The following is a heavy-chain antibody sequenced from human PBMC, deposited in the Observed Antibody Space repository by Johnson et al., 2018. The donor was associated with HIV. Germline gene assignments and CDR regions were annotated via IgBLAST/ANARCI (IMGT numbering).Heavy chain of an antibody. V-gene: IGHV3-30-3*01. CDR2: ISYDGSNK. CDR1: GFTFSSYA. D-gene: IGHD1-26*01. J-gene: IGHJ3*02. CDR3: ARLSWDSDAFDI. Sequence: QVQLVESGGGLVQPGGSLRLSCAASGFTFSSYAMHWVRQAPGKGLEWVAVISYDGSNKYYADSVKGRFTISRDNSKNTLYLQMNSLRAEDTAVYYCARLSWDSDAFDIWGQGTMVTVSS.